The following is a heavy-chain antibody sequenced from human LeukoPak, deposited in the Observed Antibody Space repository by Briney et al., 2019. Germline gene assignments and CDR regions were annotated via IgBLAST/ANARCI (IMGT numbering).Heavy chain of an antibody. CDR1: GFTFSSYA. CDR2: ISYDGSNK. Sequence: PGGSLRLSCAASGFTFSSYAMHWVRQAPGKGLEWVAVISYDGSNKYYADSVKGRFTISRDNSKNTLYLQMNSLRAEDTAVYYCAGGQQLANFDYWGQGTLVTVTS. D-gene: IGHD6-13*01. V-gene: IGHV3-30-3*01. CDR3: AGGQQLANFDY. J-gene: IGHJ4*02.